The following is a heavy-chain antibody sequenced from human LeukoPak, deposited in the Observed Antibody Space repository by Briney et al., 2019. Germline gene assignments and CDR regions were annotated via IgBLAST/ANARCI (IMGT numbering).Heavy chain of an antibody. CDR3: AATYSSSAPHYYGMDV. CDR2: ISSSSSTK. D-gene: IGHD6-6*01. CDR1: GFMFSSYG. J-gene: IGHJ6*02. V-gene: IGHV3-48*01. Sequence: GGSLRLSCAASGFMFSSYGMNWVRQAPGKGLEWVSYISSSSSTKYYADSVKGRFIISRDNAKNSLYLQMNSLRSEDTAVYYCAATYSSSAPHYYGMDVWGQGTTVTVSS.